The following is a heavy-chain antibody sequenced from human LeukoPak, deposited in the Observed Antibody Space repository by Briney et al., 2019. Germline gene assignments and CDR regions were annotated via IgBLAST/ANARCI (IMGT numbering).Heavy chain of an antibody. D-gene: IGHD5-18*01. Sequence: GGSLRLSCAASGFTFSGYSMNWVRQAPGKGLEWVSSISSSSSYIYYADSVKGRFTISRDNSKNTLYLQMNSLRAEDTAVYYCARAIRGYSYVLGYWGQGTLVTVSS. CDR2: ISSSSSYI. CDR1: GFTFSGYS. J-gene: IGHJ4*02. CDR3: ARAIRGYSYVLGY. V-gene: IGHV3-21*04.